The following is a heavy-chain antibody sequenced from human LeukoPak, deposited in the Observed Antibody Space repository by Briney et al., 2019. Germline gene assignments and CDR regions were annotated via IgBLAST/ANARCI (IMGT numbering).Heavy chain of an antibody. CDR3: AGGLFFEWLLGDN. Sequence: VASVKVSCKASGYTFTSYDINWVRQATGQGLEWMGWMNPNSGNTGYAQKFQDRITMTRNTSTSTAYMELSSLRSEDTAVYYCAGGLFFEWLLGDNWGQGTLVTVSS. CDR2: MNPNSGNT. V-gene: IGHV1-8*01. CDR1: GYTFTSYD. D-gene: IGHD3-9*01. J-gene: IGHJ4*02.